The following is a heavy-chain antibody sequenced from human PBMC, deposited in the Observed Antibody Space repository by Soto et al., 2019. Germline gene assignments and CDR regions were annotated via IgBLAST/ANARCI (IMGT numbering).Heavy chain of an antibody. D-gene: IGHD6-19*01. CDR1: GFNFSSYA. J-gene: IGHJ6*02. Sequence: GGSLRLSCAASGFNFSSYAMSWVRQAPGKGLEWVSAISGSGGSTYYADSVKGRFTISRDNSKNTLYLQMNSLRAEDTAVYYCAKDIKRAGYYGMDVWGQGTTVTVSS. CDR2: ISGSGGST. CDR3: AKDIKRAGYYGMDV. V-gene: IGHV3-23*01.